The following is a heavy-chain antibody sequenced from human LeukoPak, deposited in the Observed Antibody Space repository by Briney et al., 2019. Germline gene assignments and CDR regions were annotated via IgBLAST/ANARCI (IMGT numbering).Heavy chain of an antibody. J-gene: IGHJ5*02. CDR2: INPSGGST. V-gene: IGHV1-46*01. CDR3: ARAPMIAAAGTKGFDP. Sequence: ASVKFSFKASGYTFTSYYMHWVRQAPGQGLAWMGIINPSGGSTSYAQKFQGRVTMTRDTSTSTVYMELSSLRSEDTAVYYCARAPMIAAAGTKGFDPWGQGTLVTVSS. D-gene: IGHD6-13*01. CDR1: GYTFTSYY.